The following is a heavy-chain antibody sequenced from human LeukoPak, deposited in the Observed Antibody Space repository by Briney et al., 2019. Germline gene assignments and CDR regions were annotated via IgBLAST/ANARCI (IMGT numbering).Heavy chain of an antibody. CDR3: ARLKWELLRGYYFDY. J-gene: IGHJ4*02. D-gene: IGHD1-26*01. Sequence: PSETLSLTCAVYGGSFSGYYWSWIRQPPGKGLEWIGEINHSGSTNYNPSLKSRVTISVDTSRNQFSLKLSSVTAADTAVYYCARLKWELLRGYYFDYWGQGTLVTVSS. V-gene: IGHV4-34*01. CDR1: GGSFSGYY. CDR2: INHSGST.